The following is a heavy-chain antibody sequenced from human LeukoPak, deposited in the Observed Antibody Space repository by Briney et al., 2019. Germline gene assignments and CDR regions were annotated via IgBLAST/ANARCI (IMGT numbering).Heavy chain of an antibody. CDR1: GFTFTSSA. CDR2: LVVGIGNT. D-gene: IGHD3-16*02. J-gene: IGHJ4*02. Sequence: GASVKVSCKASGFTFTSSAMQWVRQARGQRLEWIGWLVVGIGNTNYAQKFQERVTFTRDMSTSTAYMELSSLRSEDTAVYYCAASQGLRLGELSFNYWGQGTLVTVSS. V-gene: IGHV1-58*02. CDR3: AASQGLRLGELSFNY.